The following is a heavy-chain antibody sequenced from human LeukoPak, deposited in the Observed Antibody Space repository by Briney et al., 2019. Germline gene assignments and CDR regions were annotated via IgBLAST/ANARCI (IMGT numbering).Heavy chain of an antibody. J-gene: IGHJ4*02. V-gene: IGHV3-53*01. Sequence: PGGSLRLSCAASGFTVSSNYVSWVRQAPGKGLGWVSVIYSGGSTYYADSVKGRFTISRDNSKNTLYLQMNSLRAEDTTVYYCGSLGYYDSSGYYPFDYRGQGTLVTVSS. CDR2: IYSGGST. CDR1: GFTVSSNY. CDR3: GSLGYYDSSGYYPFDY. D-gene: IGHD3-22*01.